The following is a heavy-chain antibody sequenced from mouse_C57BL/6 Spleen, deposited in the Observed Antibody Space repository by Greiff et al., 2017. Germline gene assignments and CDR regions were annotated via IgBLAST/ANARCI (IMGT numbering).Heavy chain of an antibody. Sequence: VHVKQSGPELVKPGDSVKISCKASGYSFTGYFMNWVMQSHGKSLEWIGRINPYNGDTFYNQKFKGKATLTVDKSSSTAHMELRSLTSEDSAVYYCARWTYAMDYWGQGTSVTVSS. CDR1: GYSFTGYF. V-gene: IGHV1-20*01. CDR3: ARWTYAMDY. CDR2: INPYNGDT. J-gene: IGHJ4*01.